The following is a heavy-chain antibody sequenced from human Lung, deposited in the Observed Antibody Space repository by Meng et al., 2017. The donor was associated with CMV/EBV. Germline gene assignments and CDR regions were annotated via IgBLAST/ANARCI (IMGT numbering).Heavy chain of an antibody. V-gene: IGHV3-9*01. CDR3: AKDTGYDSSGHGYFDY. CDR1: RFTFDDFA. J-gene: IGHJ4*02. D-gene: IGHD3-22*01. CDR2: ISWNSGTI. Sequence: GGSXRLXCAAPRFTFDDFAMHWVRQAPGKGLEWVSGISWNSGTIGYADSVKGRFTISRDNAKNSLYLQMNSLRADDTALYYCAKDTGYDSSGHGYFDYWCQGTLVTVSS.